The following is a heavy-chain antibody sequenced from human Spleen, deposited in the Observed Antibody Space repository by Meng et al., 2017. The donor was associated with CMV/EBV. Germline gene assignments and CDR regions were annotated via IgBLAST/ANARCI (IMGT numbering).Heavy chain of an antibody. J-gene: IGHJ2*01. Sequence: YYWGWIRQPPGKGLEWIGEINHSGSTNYNPSLKSRVTISVDTSKNQFSLKLSSVTAADTAVYYCARDYGRIVVVPAAISSLNWYFDLWGRGTLVTVSS. D-gene: IGHD2-2*02. V-gene: IGHV4-34*01. CDR1: YY. CDR2: INHSGST. CDR3: ARDYGRIVVVPAAISSLNWYFDL.